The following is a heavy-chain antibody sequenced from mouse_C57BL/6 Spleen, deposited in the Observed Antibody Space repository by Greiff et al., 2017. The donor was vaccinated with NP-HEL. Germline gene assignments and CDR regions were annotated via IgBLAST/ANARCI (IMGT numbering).Heavy chain of an antibody. CDR3: AHITTVVVDAMDY. CDR2: IYPGDGDT. Sequence: VQLQQSGAELVKPGASVKISCKASGYAFSSYWMNWVKQRPGKGLEWIGQIYPGDGDTNYNGKFKGKATLTADKSSSTAYMQLSSLTSEDSAVYFCAHITTVVVDAMDYWGQGTSVTVSS. V-gene: IGHV1-80*01. CDR1: GYAFSSYW. D-gene: IGHD1-1*01. J-gene: IGHJ4*01.